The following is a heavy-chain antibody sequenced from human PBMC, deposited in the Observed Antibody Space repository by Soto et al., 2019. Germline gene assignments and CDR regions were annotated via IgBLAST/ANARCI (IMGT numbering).Heavy chain of an antibody. CDR2: INACNGNT. CDR3: ARGGEPIDY. D-gene: IGHD2-21*01. J-gene: IGHJ4*02. V-gene: IGHV1-3*01. Sequence: ASVKVSCKASGYTFTNYGVSWVRQAPGQSLEWMGWINACNGNTKHSQKFQGRVTITRDTSASTAYMELSSLRPEDTAVYYCARGGEPIDYWGQGTLVTVSS. CDR1: GYTFTNYG.